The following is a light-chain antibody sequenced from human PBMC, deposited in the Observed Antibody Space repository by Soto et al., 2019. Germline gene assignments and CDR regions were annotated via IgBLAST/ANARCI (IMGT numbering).Light chain of an antibody. CDR1: SSEVGDYNY. Sequence: QSALTQPASVSGSPGQSITISCTGTSSEVGDYNYVSWYQHHPGKAPKLIIYEVTYRPSGVSNRFSGSKSGNTASLTISGLQAEDEADYFCSSFSSSTSWVFGGVTKLTVL. CDR3: SSFSSSTSWV. J-gene: IGLJ3*02. V-gene: IGLV2-14*01. CDR2: EVT.